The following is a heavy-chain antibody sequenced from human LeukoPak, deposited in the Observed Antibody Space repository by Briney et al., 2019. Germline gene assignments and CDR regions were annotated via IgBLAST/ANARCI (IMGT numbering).Heavy chain of an antibody. D-gene: IGHD3-9*01. V-gene: IGHV5-51*01. CDR1: GYSFTSYW. Sequence: GESLEISCKGSGYSFTSYWIGWVRQMPGKGLEWMGIIYPGDSDTRYSPSLQGQVTISADKSISTAYLQWSSLKASDTAMYYCARHYHYDILTGYTNWFDPWGQGTLVTVSS. CDR3: ARHYHYDILTGYTNWFDP. CDR2: IYPGDSDT. J-gene: IGHJ5*02.